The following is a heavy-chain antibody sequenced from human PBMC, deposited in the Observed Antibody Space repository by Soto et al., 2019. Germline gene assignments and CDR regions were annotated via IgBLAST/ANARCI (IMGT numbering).Heavy chain of an antibody. Sequence: GASVKVSCKASGYTFTSYGSRWVRQAPGQGLEWMGWISAYNGNTNYAQKLQGRVTMTTDTSTSTAYMELRSLRSDDTAVYYCARVGYYDSSGYPMGAFDIWGQGTMVTVSS. CDR3: ARVGYYDSSGYPMGAFDI. J-gene: IGHJ3*02. CDR2: ISAYNGNT. D-gene: IGHD3-22*01. V-gene: IGHV1-18*01. CDR1: GYTFTSYG.